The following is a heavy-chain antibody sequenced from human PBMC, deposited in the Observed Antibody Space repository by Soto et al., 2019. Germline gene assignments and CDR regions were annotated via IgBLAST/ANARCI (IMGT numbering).Heavy chain of an antibody. CDR3: ARGRHWFGP. J-gene: IGHJ5*02. CDR1: GISITSSY. CDR2: ISDRGDI. Sequence: QVQLQESGPGLVKPLETLSLTCTVSGISITSSYWNWFRQSPGKGLEWIGQISDRGDINYNPPLESRVTISTDTSKNQVSLTLTAVNAADTAVYFCARGRHWFGPWGQGTLVTVPS. V-gene: IGHV4-59*01.